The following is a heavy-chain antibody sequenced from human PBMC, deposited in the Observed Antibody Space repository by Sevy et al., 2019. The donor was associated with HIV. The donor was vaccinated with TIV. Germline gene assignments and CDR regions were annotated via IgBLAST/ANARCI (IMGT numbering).Heavy chain of an antibody. V-gene: IGHV3-30*02. CDR1: GLTFSSYG. CDR3: ARDPLISLGADLFDY. D-gene: IGHD7-27*01. CDR2: IQFDGNKK. Sequence: GGSLRLSCAASGLTFSSYGMHWVRQAPGKGLEWVAFIQFDGNKKYSADSIKGRFTISRDNSKNTLYLQMNSLRAEDTAVYYCARDPLISLGADLFDYWGQGTLVTVSS. J-gene: IGHJ4*02.